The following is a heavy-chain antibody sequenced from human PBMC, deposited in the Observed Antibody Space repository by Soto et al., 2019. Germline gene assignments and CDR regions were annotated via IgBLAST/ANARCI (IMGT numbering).Heavy chain of an antibody. D-gene: IGHD3-22*01. V-gene: IGHV3-11*01. J-gene: IGHJ4*02. CDR3: ARDLGYYASDGYFDY. Sequence: GGALRLSCGRSVFSFSDYYLSWIRQARLNVMEWVSYISSSGDIIYYAASVKGRFTLSRDNAKNSLYLQMNSLRAEDTAVYYCARDLGYYASDGYFDYWGQGTVVTVSS. CDR2: ISSSGDII. CDR1: VFSFSDYY.